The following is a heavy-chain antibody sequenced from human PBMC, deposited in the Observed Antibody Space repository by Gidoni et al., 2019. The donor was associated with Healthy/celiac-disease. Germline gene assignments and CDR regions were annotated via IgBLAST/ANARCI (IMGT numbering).Heavy chain of an antibody. D-gene: IGHD3-10*01. Sequence: QVQLVQSGAEVKKPGSSVKVSCKASGGTFSSYAISWVRQAPGQGLEWMGRIIPMLGIAKYAQKFQGRVTITADKSTSTAYMELSSLRSEDTAVYYCARVRVTMVRGVIITGLFDYWGQGTLVTVSS. CDR2: IIPMLGIA. CDR3: ARVRVTMVRGVIITGLFDY. CDR1: GGTFSSYA. V-gene: IGHV1-69*04. J-gene: IGHJ4*02.